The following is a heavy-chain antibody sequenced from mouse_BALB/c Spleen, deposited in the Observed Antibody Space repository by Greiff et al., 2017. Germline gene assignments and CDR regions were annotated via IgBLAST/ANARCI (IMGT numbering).Heavy chain of an antibody. V-gene: IGHV1-39*01. Sequence: VHVKQSGPELEKPGASVKISCKASGYSFTGYNMNWVKQSNGKSLEWIGNIDPYFGGTSYNQKFKGKATLTVDKSSSTAYMQLKSLTSEDSAVYYCARRGGGNYVMDYWGQGTSVTVSS. CDR3: ARRGGGNYVMDY. CDR2: IDPYFGGT. J-gene: IGHJ4*01. CDR1: GYSFTGYN. D-gene: IGHD2-1*01.